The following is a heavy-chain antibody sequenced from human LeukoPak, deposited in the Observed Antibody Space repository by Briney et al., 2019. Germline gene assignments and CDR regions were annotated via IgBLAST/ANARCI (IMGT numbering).Heavy chain of an antibody. CDR3: ARAVAAAGTGGYL. CDR1: GFTVSSNY. D-gene: IGHD6-13*01. V-gene: IGHV3-74*01. Sequence: GGSLRLSCAASGFTVSSNYMSWVRQAPGKGLLWVARINSDGSSTSYADSVKGRFTISRDNAKNTLYLQMNSLRAEDTAVYYCARAVAAAGTGGYLWGQGTLVTVSS. J-gene: IGHJ4*02. CDR2: INSDGSST.